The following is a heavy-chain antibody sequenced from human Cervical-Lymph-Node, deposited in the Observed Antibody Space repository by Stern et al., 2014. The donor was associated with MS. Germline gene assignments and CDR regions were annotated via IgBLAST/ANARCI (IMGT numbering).Heavy chain of an antibody. CDR1: GYSFSIKW. CDR3: ARHKGGSGWSFDF. CDR2: VYPGDSDI. V-gene: IGHV5-51*01. Sequence: EVQLVESGAEVKRPGESLRISCKGSGYSFSIKWIAWVRQMPGKGLEWMGVVYPGDSDIRYSPSFQGQVTISADKSITTAYLQWSSLKASDTAMYYCARHKGGSGWSFDFWGQGTLVTVSS. J-gene: IGHJ4*02. D-gene: IGHD6-19*01.